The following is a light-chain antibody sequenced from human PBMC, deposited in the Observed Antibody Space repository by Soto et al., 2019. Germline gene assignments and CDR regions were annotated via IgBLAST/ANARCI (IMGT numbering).Light chain of an antibody. CDR2: KAS. J-gene: IGKJ4*01. CDR3: QQYNSYPLT. Sequence: DIQMTQSPSTLSASVGDRVTIICRASQSISSWLAWYQQKPGKAPNLLIYKASSLESGVPSRFSGSGSGTEFTLTISSLQPDDFATYDCQQYNSYPLTFGGGTKVEIK. CDR1: QSISSW. V-gene: IGKV1-5*03.